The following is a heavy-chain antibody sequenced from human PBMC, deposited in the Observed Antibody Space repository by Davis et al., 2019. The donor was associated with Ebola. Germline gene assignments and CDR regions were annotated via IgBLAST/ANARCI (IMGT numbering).Heavy chain of an antibody. Sequence: MPGGSLRLSCTVSGGSISSYYWSWIRQPPGKGLEWIGYIYYSGSTNYNPSLKSRVTISVDTSKNQFSLKLSSVTAADTAVYYCARVGYDFWSGYNNWFDPWGQGTLVTVSS. CDR3: ARVGYDFWSGYNNWFDP. J-gene: IGHJ5*02. CDR1: GGSISSYY. CDR2: IYYSGST. V-gene: IGHV4-59*01. D-gene: IGHD3-3*01.